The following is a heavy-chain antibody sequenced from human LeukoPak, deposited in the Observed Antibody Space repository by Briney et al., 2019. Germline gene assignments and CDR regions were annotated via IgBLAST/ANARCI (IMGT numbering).Heavy chain of an antibody. D-gene: IGHD6-19*01. V-gene: IGHV4-4*07. CDR2: IYTSGST. Sequence: SETLSLTCTVSGGSISSYYWSWIRQPAGKGLEWIGRIYTSGSTNYNPSLKSRVTMSVDTSENQFSLKLSSVTAADTAVYYCARDLPPRGSSGWYAPFDYWGQGTLVTVSS. CDR3: ARDLPPRGSSGWYAPFDY. CDR1: GGSISSYY. J-gene: IGHJ4*02.